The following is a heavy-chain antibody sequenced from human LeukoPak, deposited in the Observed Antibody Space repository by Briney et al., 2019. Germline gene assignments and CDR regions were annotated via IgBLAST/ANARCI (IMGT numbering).Heavy chain of an antibody. J-gene: IGHJ4*02. Sequence: SETLSLTCAVYGGSFSGYYWSWIRQPPGKGLEWIGEINHSGSTNYNPSLKSRVTISVDTSKNQFSLKLSSVTAADTAVYYCARTLYGYYYFWGQGTLVTVSS. CDR1: GGSFSGYY. D-gene: IGHD3-22*01. CDR2: INHSGST. V-gene: IGHV4-34*01. CDR3: ARTLYGYYYF.